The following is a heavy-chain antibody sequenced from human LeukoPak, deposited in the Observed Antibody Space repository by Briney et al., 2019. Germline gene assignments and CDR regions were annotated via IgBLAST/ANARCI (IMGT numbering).Heavy chain of an antibody. J-gene: IGHJ4*02. D-gene: IGHD4-17*01. V-gene: IGHV4-31*03. CDR1: GGSLSRGGYY. CDR3: ARGGDYGDYFVY. CDR2: IYHSGTA. Sequence: TSETLSLTCTVFGGSLSRGGYYWNWIRQQPGQGLEWLGYIYHSGTARYNPSFKSRLNMSVDMSRNQFSLNLSSVTVADTALYYCARGGDYGDYFVYWGRGSMVSVSS.